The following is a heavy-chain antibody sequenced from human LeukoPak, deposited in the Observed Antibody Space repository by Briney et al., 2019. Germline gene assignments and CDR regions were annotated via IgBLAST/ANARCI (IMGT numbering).Heavy chain of an antibody. D-gene: IGHD5-24*01. CDR3: AKSLPREIRPYYYMDV. CDR1: GFTFSSYA. V-gene: IGHV3-23*01. J-gene: IGHJ6*03. CDR2: ISGSGGST. Sequence: PGGSLRLSCAASGFTFSSYAMSWVRQAPGKGLEWVSAISGSGGSTYYADSVKGRFTISRDNSKNTLYLQMNSLRAEDTAVYYCAKSLPREIRPYYYMDVWGKGTTVTVSS.